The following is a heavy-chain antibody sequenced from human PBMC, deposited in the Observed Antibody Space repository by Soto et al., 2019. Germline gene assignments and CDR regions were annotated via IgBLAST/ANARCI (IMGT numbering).Heavy chain of an antibody. CDR2: INHSGST. Sequence: KPSETLSLTCAVYGGSFSGYYWSWIRQPPGKGLEWIGEINHSGSTNYNPSLKSRVTISVDTSKNQFSLKLSSVTAADTAVYYCARVKGWLQLHPYYYYYGMDVWGQGTTVTVSS. V-gene: IGHV4-34*01. CDR3: ARVKGWLQLHPYYYYYGMDV. CDR1: GGSFSGYY. J-gene: IGHJ6*02. D-gene: IGHD5-12*01.